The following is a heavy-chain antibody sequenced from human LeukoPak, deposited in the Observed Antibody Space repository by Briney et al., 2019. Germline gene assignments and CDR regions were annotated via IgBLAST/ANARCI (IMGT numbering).Heavy chain of an antibody. V-gene: IGHV5-51*01. D-gene: IGHD5-18*01. CDR1: GYSFTSYW. CDR3: AISLSGYSYGFAVDY. CDR2: IYPGDSDT. Sequence: GESLKISCKGSGYSFTSYWIGWVRQMPGKGPEWMGIIYPGDSDTRYSPSFQGQVTISADKSISTAYLQWSSLKASDTAMYYCAISLSGYSYGFAVDYWGQGTLVTVSS. J-gene: IGHJ4*02.